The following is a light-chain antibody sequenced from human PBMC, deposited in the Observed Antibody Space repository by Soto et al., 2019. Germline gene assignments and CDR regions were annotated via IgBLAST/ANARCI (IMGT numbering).Light chain of an antibody. Sequence: QSVLTQPASVSGSPGQSITISCTGTSSDVGSYNLVSWYQQHPGKAPKLMIYEGIRRPSGVSNRFPGSKSGNTASLNISGAQGWERGGFFRFSFSSSRTWVFGG. CDR2: EGI. J-gene: IGLJ3*02. CDR3: FSFSSSRTWV. CDR1: SSDVGSYNL. V-gene: IGLV2-23*01.